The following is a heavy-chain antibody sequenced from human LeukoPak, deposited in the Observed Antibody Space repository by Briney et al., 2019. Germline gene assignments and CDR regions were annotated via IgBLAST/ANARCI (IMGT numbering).Heavy chain of an antibody. J-gene: IGHJ4*02. CDR1: GYTFSGYY. CDR2: INPNSGGT. V-gene: IGHV1-2*06. D-gene: IGHD3-22*01. Sequence: ASVKVSCKASGYTFSGYYMHWVRQAPGQGPEWMGRINPNSGGTNYAQKFQGRVTMTRDTSISTAYMELSRLRSDDTAVYYCASHYYDSSGQHDDWGQGTLVTVSS. CDR3: ASHYYDSSGQHDD.